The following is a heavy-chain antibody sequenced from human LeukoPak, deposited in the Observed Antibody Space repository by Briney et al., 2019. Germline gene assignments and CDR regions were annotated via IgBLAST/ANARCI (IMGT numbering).Heavy chain of an antibody. Sequence: GSLRLSCAASGFTVSSNYMNWVRQAPGKGLEWIGFIYTSGSTNYNPSLKSRVSISVDTSKNQFTSKDQFSLKLTSVTAADTAVYFCARHYSGSYSPFDYWGQGTLVTVSS. CDR3: ARHYSGSYSPFDY. J-gene: IGHJ4*02. CDR1: GFTVSSNY. CDR2: IYTSGST. V-gene: IGHV4-4*09. D-gene: IGHD1-26*01.